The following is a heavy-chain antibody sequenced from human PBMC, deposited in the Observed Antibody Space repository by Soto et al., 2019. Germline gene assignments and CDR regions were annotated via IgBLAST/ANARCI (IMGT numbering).Heavy chain of an antibody. CDR3: ARRYCSDSYCSYFDY. V-gene: IGHV4-34*02. CDR1: GGSVSGYF. Sequence: QVQLQQWGAGLLKPSETLSLTCAVYGGSVSGYFWSWIRQPPGKGLEWIGEINHSGTTSYSPSLDSRVTTPVDTSKNQFSLRLSSVTAADTAIYYCARRYCSDSYCSYFDYWGRGTLVTVSS. CDR2: INHSGTT. J-gene: IGHJ4*02. D-gene: IGHD2-15*01.